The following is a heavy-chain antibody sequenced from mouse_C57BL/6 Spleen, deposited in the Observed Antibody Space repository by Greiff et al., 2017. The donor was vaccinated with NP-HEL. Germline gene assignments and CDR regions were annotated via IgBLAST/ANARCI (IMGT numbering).Heavy chain of an antibody. V-gene: IGHV1-74*01. Sequence: QVQLQQPGAELVKPGASVKVSCKASGYTFTSYWMHWVKQRPGQGLEWIGRIHPYDSDTNYNQKFKGKATLTVDKSSSTAYMQHSRLTSEDSAVEYCAKDSYDTDAMDYWGQGTSVTVSS. J-gene: IGHJ4*01. CDR2: IHPYDSDT. CDR3: AKDSYDTDAMDY. D-gene: IGHD2-12*01. CDR1: GYTFTSYW.